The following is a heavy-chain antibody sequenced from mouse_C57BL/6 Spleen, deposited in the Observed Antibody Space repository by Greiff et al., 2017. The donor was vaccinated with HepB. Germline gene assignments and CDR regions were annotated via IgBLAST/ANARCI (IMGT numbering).Heavy chain of an antibody. J-gene: IGHJ3*01. Sequence: EVQLVESGGGLVQPGESLKLSCESNEYEFPSHDMSWVRKTPEKRLELVAAINSDGGSTYYPDNMERRFIISRDNTKKTLYLQMSSLRSEDTALYYCERHEAQATSPWCAYWGQGTLVTVSA. CDR1: EYEFPSHD. D-gene: IGHD3-2*02. CDR3: ERHEAQATSPWCAY. V-gene: IGHV5-2*01. CDR2: INSDGGST.